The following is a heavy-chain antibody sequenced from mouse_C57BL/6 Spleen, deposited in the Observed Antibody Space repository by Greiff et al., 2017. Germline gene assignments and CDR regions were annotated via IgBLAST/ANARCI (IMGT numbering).Heavy chain of an antibody. CDR3: ARFTTEDFDY. Sequence: QVQLKQSGAELVMPGASVKLSCKASGYTFTSYWMHWVKQRPGQGLEWIGEIDPSDSYTNYNQKFKGKSTLTVDKSSSTAYMQLSSLTSEDSAVYYCARFTTEDFDYWGQGTTLTVSS. J-gene: IGHJ2*01. V-gene: IGHV1-69*01. CDR1: GYTFTSYW. D-gene: IGHD1-1*01. CDR2: IDPSDSYT.